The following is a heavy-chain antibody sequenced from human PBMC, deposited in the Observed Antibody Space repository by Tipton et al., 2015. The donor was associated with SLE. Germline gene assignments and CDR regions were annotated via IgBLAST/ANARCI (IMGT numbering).Heavy chain of an antibody. V-gene: IGHV3-53*01. CDR3: ARLIPYNWNFDY. D-gene: IGHD1-20*01. J-gene: IGHJ4*02. CDR2: ISDSGDST. Sequence: SLRLSCAASGFTVSSNYMTWVRQAPGKGLEWVSGISDSGDSTYHADSVKGRFTISRDNSENVLYLQMNSLRAEDTAVYYCARLIPYNWNFDYWGQGTLVTVSS. CDR1: GFTVSSNY.